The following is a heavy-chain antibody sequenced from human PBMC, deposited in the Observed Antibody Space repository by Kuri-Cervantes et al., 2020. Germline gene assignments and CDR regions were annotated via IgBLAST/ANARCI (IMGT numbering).Heavy chain of an antibody. V-gene: IGHV3-30*03. D-gene: IGHD7-27*01. CDR1: GFTFSSYG. Sequence: GESLKISCAASGFTFSSYGMHWVRQAPGKGLEWVAVISYDGSNKYYADSVKGRSTISRDNSKNTLYLQMNSLRAEDTAVYYCVTQNANWGMGWGQGTLVTVSS. CDR2: ISYDGSNK. J-gene: IGHJ4*02. CDR3: VTQNANWGMG.